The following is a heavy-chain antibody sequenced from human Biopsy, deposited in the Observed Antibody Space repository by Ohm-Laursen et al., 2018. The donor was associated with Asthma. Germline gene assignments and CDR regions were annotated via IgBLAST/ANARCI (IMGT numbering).Heavy chain of an antibody. Sequence: SLRLSCAASGFNFSYYSMIWVRQVPGQALEWVANIKHDGSEKNHVDSLKGRFTISRDNAKNLLFLQMNSLRAEDTAVYYCARTFHFWSPYHAEHYQLWGQGTLVTVSS. D-gene: IGHD3-3*01. CDR1: GFNFSYYS. CDR2: IKHDGSEK. CDR3: ARTFHFWSPYHAEHYQL. V-gene: IGHV3-7*01. J-gene: IGHJ1*01.